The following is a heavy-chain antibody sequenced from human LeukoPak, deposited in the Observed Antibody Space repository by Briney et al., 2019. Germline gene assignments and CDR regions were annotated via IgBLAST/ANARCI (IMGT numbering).Heavy chain of an antibody. D-gene: IGHD1-7*01. V-gene: IGHV1-69*13. Sequence: SVKVYCKASGGTFSSYAISWVRQAPGQGLEWMGGIIPIFGTANYAQKFQGRVTITADESTSTAYMEMSSLRSEDTAVYYCARQTGTTSPARYWGQGTLVTVSS. CDR2: IIPIFGTA. CDR1: GGTFSSYA. CDR3: ARQTGTTSPARY. J-gene: IGHJ4*02.